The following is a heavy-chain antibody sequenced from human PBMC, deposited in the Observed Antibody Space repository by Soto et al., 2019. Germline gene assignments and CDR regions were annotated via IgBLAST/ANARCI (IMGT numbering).Heavy chain of an antibody. CDR2: IIPIFGTA. CDR3: ARVHYDILTGYRNWFDP. D-gene: IGHD3-9*01. Sequence: SVKVSCKASGGTFSSYAISWVRQAPGHGLEWMGGIIPIFGTANYAQKFQGRVTITADESTSTAYMELSSLRSEDTAVYYCARVHYDILTGYRNWFDPWGQGTLVTVSS. V-gene: IGHV1-69*13. J-gene: IGHJ5*02. CDR1: GGTFSSYA.